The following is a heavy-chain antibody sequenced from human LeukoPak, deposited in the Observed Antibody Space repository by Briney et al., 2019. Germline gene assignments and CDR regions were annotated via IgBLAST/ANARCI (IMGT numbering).Heavy chain of an antibody. CDR1: GFTVSSNY. Sequence: PGGSLRLSCAASGFTVSSNYMSWVRQAPGKGLEWVSVIYSGGSTYYADSVKGRFTIPRDNSKNTLYLQMNSLRAEDTAVYYCAREPGYKTGFDYWGQGTLVTVSS. D-gene: IGHD1-1*01. J-gene: IGHJ4*02. CDR2: IYSGGST. CDR3: AREPGYKTGFDY. V-gene: IGHV3-53*01.